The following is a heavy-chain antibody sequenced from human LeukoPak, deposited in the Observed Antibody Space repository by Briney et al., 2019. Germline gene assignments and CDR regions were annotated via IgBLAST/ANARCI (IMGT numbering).Heavy chain of an antibody. Sequence: GASVKVSCKASGYTFTGYYMHWVRQAPGQGLEWMGWINPNSGGTNYAQKFQGRVTMTRDTSISTAYMELRRLRSDDTAVYYCARGGQGDSSSWDDAFDIWGQGTMVTVSS. D-gene: IGHD6-13*01. CDR1: GYTFTGYY. V-gene: IGHV1-2*02. CDR2: INPNSGGT. J-gene: IGHJ3*02. CDR3: ARGGQGDSSSWDDAFDI.